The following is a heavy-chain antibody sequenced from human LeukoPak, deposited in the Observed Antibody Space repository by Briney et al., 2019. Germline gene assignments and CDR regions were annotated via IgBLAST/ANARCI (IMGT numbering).Heavy chain of an antibody. J-gene: IGHJ5*01. V-gene: IGHV3-74*01. Sequence: PGGSLRLSCAASGFTFSSYSMNWVRQAPGKGLEWVSRIKPDGSFTAYADSAKGRFTISRDNAKNTVFLQMNSLRAEDTAVYYCVNYNWHSLYDSWGQGTLVTVSS. CDR2: IKPDGSFT. CDR3: VNYNWHSLYDS. D-gene: IGHD1-7*01. CDR1: GFTFSSYS.